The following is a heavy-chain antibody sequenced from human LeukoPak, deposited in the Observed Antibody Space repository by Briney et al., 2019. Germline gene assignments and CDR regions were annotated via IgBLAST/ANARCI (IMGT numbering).Heavy chain of an antibody. Sequence: SQTLSLTCAISGDSVSSNSTACNWIRQSPSRGLEWLGRTYYRSKWYSDYPVSVKSRITINPHTSKNQFSLQLNSVTPEDTAVYYCVRGGQGDGYSADEAFDIWGQGTMVTVSS. CDR2: TYYRSKWYS. CDR3: VRGGQGDGYSADEAFDI. J-gene: IGHJ3*02. CDR1: GDSVSSNSTA. D-gene: IGHD5-24*01. V-gene: IGHV6-1*01.